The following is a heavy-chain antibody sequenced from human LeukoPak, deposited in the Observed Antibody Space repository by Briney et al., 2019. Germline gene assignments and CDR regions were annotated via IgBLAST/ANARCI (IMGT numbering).Heavy chain of an antibody. J-gene: IGHJ4*02. Sequence: SETLSLTCSVSGGSISLSYYYWGWIRQPPGKALEWIGSVYYSGTTSYNPSLKSRVTISVDVSKNHFSLRLSSVTAADTAMYYCARGTLYSGWSYYFDYWGQGSQVTVSS. CDR1: GGSISLSYYY. CDR3: ARGTLYSGWSYYFDY. V-gene: IGHV4-39*07. CDR2: VYYSGTT. D-gene: IGHD6-19*01.